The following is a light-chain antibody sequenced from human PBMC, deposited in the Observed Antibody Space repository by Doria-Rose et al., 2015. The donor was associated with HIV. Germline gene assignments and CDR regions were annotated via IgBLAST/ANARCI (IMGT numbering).Light chain of an antibody. CDR2: DGS. J-gene: IGKJ1*01. V-gene: IGKV3-20*01. CDR1: QSFSSTY. Sequence: EIVMTQSPGTLSLSPGERATLSCRASQSFSSTYLAWYRQKPGQAPSLLIYDGSTRATGIPDRFSASGSGTDFTLTINRLEPEDFVLYYCHQYGTSWTFGQGTKVEI. CDR3: HQYGTSWT.